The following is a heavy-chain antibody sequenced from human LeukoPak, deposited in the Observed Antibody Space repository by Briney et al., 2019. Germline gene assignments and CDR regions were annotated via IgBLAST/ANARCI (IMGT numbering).Heavy chain of an antibody. J-gene: IGHJ4*02. D-gene: IGHD6-19*01. CDR2: INPSGGST. CDR1: GYTFTSYY. CDR3: ARDSVAGTGGCDY. Sequence: SSVKVSRKASGYTFTSYYMHWVRQAPAQGLKWMGIINPSGGSTSYAQKFQGRVTMTRDTSTSTVYMELSSLRSEDTAVYYCARDSVAGTGGCDYWGQGTLVTVSS. V-gene: IGHV1-46*01.